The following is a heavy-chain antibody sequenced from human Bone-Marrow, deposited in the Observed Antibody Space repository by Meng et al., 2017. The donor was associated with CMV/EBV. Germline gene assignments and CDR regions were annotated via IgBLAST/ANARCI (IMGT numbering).Heavy chain of an antibody. V-gene: IGHV3-21*04. D-gene: IGHD3-3*01. Sequence: GGSLRLSCAASGFTFSSYSMNWVRQAPGKGLEWVSSISSSSSYIYYADSVKGRFTISRDNSKKTLYLQMNSLRAEDTAVYYCARDTNWSGCFDWGQGTLVTVPS. CDR1: GFTFSSYS. CDR2: ISSSSSYI. J-gene: IGHJ4*02. CDR3: ARDTNWSGCFD.